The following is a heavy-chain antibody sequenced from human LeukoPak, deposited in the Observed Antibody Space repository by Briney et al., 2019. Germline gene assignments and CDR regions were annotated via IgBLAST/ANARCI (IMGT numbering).Heavy chain of an antibody. J-gene: IGHJ4*02. Sequence: PGGSLRLSCAASGFSFSDYWMMWVRQAPGKGLQWVSSISTTTGYIYYADSVKGRFTISRDNAKNSLYLQMNSLRAEDTAVYYCARDLRDEADYFDSSGDFYFDYWGQGTLVTVSS. CDR3: ARDLRDEADYFDSSGDFYFDY. V-gene: IGHV3-21*01. CDR2: ISTTTGYI. D-gene: IGHD3-22*01. CDR1: GFSFSDYW.